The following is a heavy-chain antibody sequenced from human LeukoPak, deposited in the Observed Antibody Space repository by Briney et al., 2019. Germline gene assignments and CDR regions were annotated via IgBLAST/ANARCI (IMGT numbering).Heavy chain of an antibody. CDR1: GFTFISYN. Sequence: GGSLRLSCAASGFTFISYNMNWVRQAPGKGLEWVSSISTSSNYIHYADSVKGRFTISRDNAKNSLYLQMNSLRAEDTAVYYCARELMNTGGDALDVWGQGTMVIVSS. V-gene: IGHV3-21*01. J-gene: IGHJ3*01. CDR2: ISTSSNYI. CDR3: ARELMNTGGDALDV. D-gene: IGHD4-17*01.